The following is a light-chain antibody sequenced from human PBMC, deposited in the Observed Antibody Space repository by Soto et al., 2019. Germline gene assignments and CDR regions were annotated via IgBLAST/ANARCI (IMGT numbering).Light chain of an antibody. Sequence: DIQMTQSPSSLSASVGDRFTITCRASLGISSYLAWYQQKPGKAPRLLIYAASRLQSGVPSRFSGTGSGTDFTLTISSLQPEDFAIYYCQQTFGKPLVTFGQGTRLEIK. CDR3: QQTFGKPLVT. V-gene: IGKV1-39*01. CDR1: LGISSY. J-gene: IGKJ5*01. CDR2: AAS.